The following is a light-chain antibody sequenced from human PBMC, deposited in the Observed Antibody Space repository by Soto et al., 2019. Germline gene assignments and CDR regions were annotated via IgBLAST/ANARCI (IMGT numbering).Light chain of an antibody. J-gene: IGKJ1*01. CDR1: QYIGEY. CDR3: QQCQKNPWT. Sequence: DIQMTQSPSTLSASVGDGVSITCRASQYIGEYLAWYQQKPGSAPRLLIYDASQLDGGVSSRFSGSVSGTEFTLPITSLQPDDSGTYYCQQCQKNPWTFGQGTRVEIK. V-gene: IGKV1-5*01. CDR2: DAS.